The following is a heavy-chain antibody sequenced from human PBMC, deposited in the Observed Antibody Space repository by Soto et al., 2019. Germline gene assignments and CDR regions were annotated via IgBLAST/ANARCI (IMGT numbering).Heavy chain of an antibody. Sequence: QVQLVESGGGVVQPGRSLRLSCAASGFTFSSYGMHWVRQAPGKGLEWGAVIWYDGSNKYYADSVKGRFTISRDNSKNTLYLQMNSLRAEDTAVYYCARETTVTTKPGLGYWGQGTLVTVSS. D-gene: IGHD4-17*01. CDR1: GFTFSSYG. CDR3: ARETTVTTKPGLGY. CDR2: IWYDGSNK. V-gene: IGHV3-33*01. J-gene: IGHJ4*02.